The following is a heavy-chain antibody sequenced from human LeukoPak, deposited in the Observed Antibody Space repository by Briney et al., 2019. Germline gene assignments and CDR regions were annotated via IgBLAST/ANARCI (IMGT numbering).Heavy chain of an antibody. V-gene: IGHV1-69*04. J-gene: IGHJ4*02. CDR2: IIPILGIA. CDR3: ARTTYYYDSSGYYYVY. Sequence: EASVKVSCKASGGTFSSYAISWVRQAPGQGLEWMGRIIPILGIANYAQKFQGRVTITADKSTSTAYMELSSLRSEDTAVYYCARTTYYYDSSGYYYVYWGQGTLVTVSS. CDR1: GGTFSSYA. D-gene: IGHD3-22*01.